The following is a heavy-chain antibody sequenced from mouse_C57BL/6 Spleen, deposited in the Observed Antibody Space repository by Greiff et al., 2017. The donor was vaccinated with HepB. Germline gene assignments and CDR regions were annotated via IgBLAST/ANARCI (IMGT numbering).Heavy chain of an antibody. Sequence: VQLQQSGPELVKPGASVKLSCKASGYAFSSSWLNWVKQRPGKGLEWIGRIYPGDGDTNYNGKFKGKATLTADKSYSTAYMQLSSLTSEDSAVYFCAREDDYYGYFDDWGTGTTVTVAA. CDR3: AREDDYYGYFDD. J-gene: IGHJ1*03. D-gene: IGHD2-4*01. CDR2: IYPGDGDT. V-gene: IGHV1-82*01. CDR1: GYAFSSSW.